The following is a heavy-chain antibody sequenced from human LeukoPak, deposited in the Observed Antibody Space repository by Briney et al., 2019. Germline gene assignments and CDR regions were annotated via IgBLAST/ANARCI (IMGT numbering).Heavy chain of an antibody. Sequence: SVKVSCKASGGTFSSYAISWVRQAPGQGLEWTGRIIPIFGTANYAQKFQGRVTITTDESTCTAYMELSSLRSEDTAVYYCARDQWELFNWFDPWGQGTLVTVSS. J-gene: IGHJ5*02. CDR3: ARDQWELFNWFDP. CDR1: GGTFSSYA. D-gene: IGHD1-26*01. CDR2: IIPIFGTA. V-gene: IGHV1-69*05.